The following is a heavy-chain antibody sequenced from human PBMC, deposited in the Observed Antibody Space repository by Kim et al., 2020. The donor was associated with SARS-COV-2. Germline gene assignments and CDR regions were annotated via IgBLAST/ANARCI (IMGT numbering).Heavy chain of an antibody. CDR3: ARGLIAVAGTTGGGANWFDP. J-gene: IGHJ5*02. CDR1: GGSFSGYY. Sequence: SETLSLTCAVYGGSFSGYYWSWIRQPPGKGLEWIGEINHSGSTNYNPSLKSRVTISVDTSKNQFSLKLSSVTAADTAVYYCARGLIAVAGTTGGGANWFDPWGQVTLVTVSS. CDR2: INHSGST. D-gene: IGHD6-19*01. V-gene: IGHV4-34*01.